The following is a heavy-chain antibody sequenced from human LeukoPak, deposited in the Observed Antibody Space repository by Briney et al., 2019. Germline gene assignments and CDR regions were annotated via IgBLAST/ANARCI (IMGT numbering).Heavy chain of an antibody. CDR3: ARMPRGVAVVTPYYFDS. D-gene: IGHD2-21*02. Sequence: PSETLSLTCTAFGDSLNSGSYYWSWIRQHSERGLEWIGYISYRGTTFYNPSLKSRVSISGDTSKTQFSLNINSVTAADTAVYYCARMPRGVAVVTPYYFDSWGQGTLVTVSS. CDR1: GDSLNSGSYY. CDR2: ISYRGTT. J-gene: IGHJ4*02. V-gene: IGHV4-31*03.